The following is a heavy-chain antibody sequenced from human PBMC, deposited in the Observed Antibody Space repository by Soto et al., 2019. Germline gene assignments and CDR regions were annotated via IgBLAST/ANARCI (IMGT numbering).Heavy chain of an antibody. J-gene: IGHJ5*02. CDR3: ARGDFDSSANYYAGWFDP. V-gene: IGHV1-2*02. CDR2: INPNSGGT. D-gene: IGHD3-22*01. CDR1: GYTFTAYY. Sequence: QVQLVQSGAEVKKPGASVKVSCKASGYTFTAYYMHWLRQAPGQGLEWMGWINPNSGGTEYAQKFQGRATMTNDTSISTAYMELSRLGSDDTAVYYCARGDFDSSANYYAGWFDPWGQGTLVTVSS.